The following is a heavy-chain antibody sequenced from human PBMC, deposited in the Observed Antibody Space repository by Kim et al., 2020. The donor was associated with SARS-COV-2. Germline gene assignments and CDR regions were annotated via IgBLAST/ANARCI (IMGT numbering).Heavy chain of an antibody. Sequence: SLKCRVTISVDASKNQFSLKLSSVTAADTAVYYCARGPGGYYGSGSYRDYWGQGTLVTVSS. V-gene: IGHV4-34*01. J-gene: IGHJ4*02. D-gene: IGHD3-10*01. CDR3: ARGPGGYYGSGSYRDY.